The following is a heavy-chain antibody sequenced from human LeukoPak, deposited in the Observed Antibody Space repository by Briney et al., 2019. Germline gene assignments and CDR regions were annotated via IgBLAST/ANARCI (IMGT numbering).Heavy chain of an antibody. CDR1: GFTFSSFA. J-gene: IGHJ6*03. CDR2: VSGGGGST. V-gene: IGHV3-23*01. CDR3: ARDRYDSSDYYYYYMDV. Sequence: QPGGSLRLSCVASGFTFSSFAMSWVRQAPGKGLEWVSGVSGGGGSTYYADSVKGRFTISRDNAKNSLYLQMNSLRAEDTAVYYCARDRYDSSDYYYYYMDVWGKGTTVTVSS. D-gene: IGHD3-22*01.